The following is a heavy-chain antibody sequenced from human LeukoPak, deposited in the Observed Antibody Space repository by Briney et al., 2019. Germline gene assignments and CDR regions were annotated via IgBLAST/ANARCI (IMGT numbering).Heavy chain of an antibody. V-gene: IGHV3-53*05. Sequence: GGSLRLSCAASGFTVSSNYMSWVRQAPGKGLEWVSVIYSGGSTYYADSVKGRFTISRDNSKNTLYLQMNSLRSDDTAVYYCARGVGRYRSSTSCYVRGDWFDPWGQGTLVTVSS. CDR2: IYSGGST. D-gene: IGHD2-2*01. CDR1: GFTVSSNY. CDR3: ARGVGRYRSSTSCYVRGDWFDP. J-gene: IGHJ5*02.